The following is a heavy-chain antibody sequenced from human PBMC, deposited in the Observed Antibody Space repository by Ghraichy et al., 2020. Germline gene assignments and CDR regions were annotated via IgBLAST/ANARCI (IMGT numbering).Heavy chain of an antibody. J-gene: IGHJ5*02. CDR3: ARVLIFGVVGGFWFDP. CDR2: IYYSGST. CDR1: GGSVSSGSYY. D-gene: IGHD3-3*01. Sequence: SETLSLTCTVSGGSVSSGSYYWSWIRQPPGKGLEWIGYIYYSGSTNYNPSLKSRVTISVDTSKNQFSLKLSSVTAADTAVYYCARVLIFGVVGGFWFDPWGQGTLVTVSS. V-gene: IGHV4-61*01.